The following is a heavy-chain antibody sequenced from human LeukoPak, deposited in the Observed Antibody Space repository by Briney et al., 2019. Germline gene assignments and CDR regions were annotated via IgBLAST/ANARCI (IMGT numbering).Heavy chain of an antibody. D-gene: IGHD1-1*01. CDR2: TYYRSKWYN. V-gene: IGHV6-1*01. CDR3: AGTFSYFDY. CDR1: GDSVSSNSAT. Sequence: SQTLSLTCAISGDSVSSNSATWNWLRQSPSRGLEWLGRTYYRSKWYNDYAVSVKSRITINPDTSKNQFSLQLDSVTPEDTAVYYCAGTFSYFDYWGQGTLVTVSS. J-gene: IGHJ4*02.